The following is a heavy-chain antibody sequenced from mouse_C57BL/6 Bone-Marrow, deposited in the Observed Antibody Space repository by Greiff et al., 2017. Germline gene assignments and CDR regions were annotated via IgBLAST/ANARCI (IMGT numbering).Heavy chain of an antibody. CDR1: GYTFPSYG. Sequence: QVQLQQSGAELARPGASVTLSCKASGYTFPSYGISWVKQRTGQGLAWIGEIYPRSGKTYYNEKFKGKATLTADKSSSTAYMELRSLTSEDSAVYFCEPIYYGKGYYAMDDWGQGTSVTVSS. V-gene: IGHV1-81*01. D-gene: IGHD2-1*01. CDR3: EPIYYGKGYYAMDD. CDR2: IYPRSGKT. J-gene: IGHJ4*01.